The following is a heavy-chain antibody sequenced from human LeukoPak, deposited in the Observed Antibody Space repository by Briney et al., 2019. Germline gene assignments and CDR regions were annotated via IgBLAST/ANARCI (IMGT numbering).Heavy chain of an antibody. CDR1: GFSFNAYA. CDR3: AKDPDNTDSYYYFDS. D-gene: IGHD3-10*01. J-gene: IGHJ4*02. V-gene: IGHV3-23*01. Sequence: GGSLRISCAASGFSFNAYAMTWARQAPGKGLESDSSITKTGRTTSYTGSMKGRFTTSKDNSKNTLHIRMNRLRVEDTALYFCAKDPDNTDSYYYFDSWGLGTLVTVSS. CDR2: ITKTGRTT.